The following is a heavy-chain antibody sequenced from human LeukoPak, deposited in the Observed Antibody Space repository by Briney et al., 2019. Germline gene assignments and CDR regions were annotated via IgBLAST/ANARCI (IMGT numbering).Heavy chain of an antibody. CDR3: ARVGYSGSLLDASDI. V-gene: IGHV3-7*01. Sequence: PGGSLRLSCAASGFTFSSYWMSWVRQAPGKGLEWVANIKQDGSEKYYVDSVKGRFTISRDNAKNSLYLQMNSLRAEDTANYYCARVGYSGSLLDASDIWGQGTMVIVSS. CDR2: IKQDGSEK. D-gene: IGHD1-26*01. CDR1: GFTFSSYW. J-gene: IGHJ3*02.